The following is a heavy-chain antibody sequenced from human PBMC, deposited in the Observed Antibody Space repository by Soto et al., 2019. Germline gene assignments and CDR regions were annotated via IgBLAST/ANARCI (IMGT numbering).Heavy chain of an antibody. V-gene: IGHV1-18*01. J-gene: IGHJ6*02. CDR3: AREGYYYDSSGYYYYGMDV. CDR1: GYTFTSYG. CDR2: ISAYNGNT. D-gene: IGHD3-22*01. Sequence: QVQLVQSGAEVKKPGASVKVSCKASGYTFTSYGISWVRQAPGQGLEWMGWISAYNGNTNYAQKLQGRVTMTTDTSTSTADMELRSLRSDDTAVYYCAREGYYYDSSGYYYYGMDVWGQGTTVTVSS.